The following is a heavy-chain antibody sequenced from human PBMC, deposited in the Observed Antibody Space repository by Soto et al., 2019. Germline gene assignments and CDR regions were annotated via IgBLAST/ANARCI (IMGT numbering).Heavy chain of an antibody. Sequence: SETLSLTCTVSGDSIRSNTNYWSWIRQPPGEGLEWIGFISYSGTTSYSPSLKSRVAISLDTSKNQFSLSLSSVTATDTAVYYCARGRGYSYGLDPWGQGTLVTVSS. CDR2: ISYSGTT. V-gene: IGHV4-30-4*01. CDR3: ARGRGYSYGLDP. D-gene: IGHD5-18*01. CDR1: GDSIRSNTNY. J-gene: IGHJ5*02.